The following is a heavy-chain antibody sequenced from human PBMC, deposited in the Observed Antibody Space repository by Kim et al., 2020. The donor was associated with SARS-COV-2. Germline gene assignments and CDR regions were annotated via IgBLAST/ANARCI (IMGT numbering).Heavy chain of an antibody. CDR3: ARDGMTRQNYYYYGMDV. CDR2: IYYSGST. D-gene: IGHD1-1*01. J-gene: IGHJ6*02. CDR1: GGSISSYY. Sequence: SETLSLTCTVSGGSISSYYWSWIRQPPGKGLEWIGYIYYSGSTNYNPSLKSRVTISVDTSKNQFSLKLSSVTAADTAVYYCARDGMTRQNYYYYGMDVWGQGTTVTVSS. V-gene: IGHV4-59*01.